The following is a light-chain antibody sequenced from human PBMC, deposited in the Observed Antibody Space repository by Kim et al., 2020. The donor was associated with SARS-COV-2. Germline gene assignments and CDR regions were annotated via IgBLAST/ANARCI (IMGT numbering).Light chain of an antibody. CDR2: EVT. CDR3: CSYAGSTTFDV. Sequence: QSITISCTGTGSEIGSDNLDSWYHQLPGKAPKLMIYEVTKRPSGVSNRYSGSKSGNTASLTISGLQAEDEADYYCCSYAGSTTFDVFGTGTKVTVL. J-gene: IGLJ1*01. V-gene: IGLV2-23*02. CDR1: GSEIGSDNL.